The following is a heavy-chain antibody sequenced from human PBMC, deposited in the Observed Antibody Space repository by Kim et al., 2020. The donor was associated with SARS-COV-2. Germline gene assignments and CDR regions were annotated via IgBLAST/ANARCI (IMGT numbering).Heavy chain of an antibody. Sequence: GGSLRLSCAASGFTFSSYAMHWVRQAPGKGLEWVAVISYDGSNKYYADSVKGRFTISRDNSKNTLYLQMNSLRAEDTAVYYCAREDYGSGSYPVPYYYYGIDVWGQGTTVTVSS. CDR3: AREDYGSGSYPVPYYYYGIDV. V-gene: IGHV3-30-3*01. CDR2: ISYDGSNK. CDR1: GFTFSSYA. D-gene: IGHD3-10*01. J-gene: IGHJ6*02.